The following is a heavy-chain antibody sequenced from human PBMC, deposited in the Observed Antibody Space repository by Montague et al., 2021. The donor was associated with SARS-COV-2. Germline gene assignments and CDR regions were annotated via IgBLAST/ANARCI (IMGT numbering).Heavy chain of an antibody. CDR1: GFSLSTSGMC. J-gene: IGHJ4*02. V-gene: IGHV2-70*20. Sequence: PALVKPTQTLTLTCTFSGFSLSTSGMCVSWVRQPPGKALEWLALIDWDEDQYYSTSLKTRLTISKDTSKNQVVLTMTNMDPIDTATYYCARSYGNYRDSYFDYWGQGTLGTVSA. D-gene: IGHD4-11*01. CDR2: IDWDEDQ. CDR3: ARSYGNYRDSYFDY.